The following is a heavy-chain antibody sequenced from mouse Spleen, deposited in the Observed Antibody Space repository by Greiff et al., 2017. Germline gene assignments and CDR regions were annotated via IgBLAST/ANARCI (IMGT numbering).Heavy chain of an antibody. CDR2: IYPGDGDT. CDR3: ARGGGYGNLGYFDY. CDR1: GYAFSSYW. D-gene: IGHD2-10*02. J-gene: IGHJ2*01. V-gene: IGHV1-80*01. Sequence: VKLMESGAELVKPGASVKISCKASGYAFSSYWMNWVKQRPGKGLEWIGQIYPGDGDTNYNGKFKGKATLTADKSSSTAYMQLSSLTSEYSAVYFCARGGGYGNLGYFDYWGQGTTLTVSS.